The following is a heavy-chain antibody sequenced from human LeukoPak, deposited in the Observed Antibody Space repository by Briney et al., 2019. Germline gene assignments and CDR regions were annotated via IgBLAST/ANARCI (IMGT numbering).Heavy chain of an antibody. Sequence: PGGSLRLSCAASGFTFSSYAMHWVRQAPGKGLEWVAVISYDGSNKYYADSVKGRFTISRDNSKNTLYLQMNSLRAEDTAVYYCARDFHGSIMYYFDYWGQGTLVTVSS. V-gene: IGHV3-30-3*01. CDR3: ARDFHGSIMYYFDY. CDR1: GFTFSSYA. CDR2: ISYDGSNK. J-gene: IGHJ4*02. D-gene: IGHD6-13*01.